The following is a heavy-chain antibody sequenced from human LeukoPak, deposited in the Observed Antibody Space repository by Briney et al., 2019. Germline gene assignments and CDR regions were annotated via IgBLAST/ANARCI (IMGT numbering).Heavy chain of an antibody. CDR1: GYTFTGYY. V-gene: IGHV1-2*06. D-gene: IGHD3-10*01. Sequence: ASVKVSCKASGYTFTGYYMHWVRQAPGQGLEWMGRINPNSGGTNYAQKFQGRVTMTRDTSISTAYMELSRLRSDDTAVYYCARDVPSYGSGSYYNVGWEPFDYWGQGTLVTVSS. J-gene: IGHJ4*02. CDR3: ARDVPSYGSGSYYNVGWEPFDY. CDR2: INPNSGGT.